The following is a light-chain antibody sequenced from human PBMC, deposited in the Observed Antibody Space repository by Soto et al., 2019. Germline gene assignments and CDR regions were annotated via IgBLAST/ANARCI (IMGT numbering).Light chain of an antibody. Sequence: QSALTQPASVSGSAGQSITISCSGTMRDVGAYNLFSRYQQHPGTAPKLITYEVRNRPSGISSRFSGSRSGNTASLTISGLQPEDEGDYYCSAYTASSTLVFGGGTKVTVL. V-gene: IGLV2-14*01. J-gene: IGLJ3*02. CDR1: MRDVGAYNL. CDR3: SAYTASSTLV. CDR2: EVR.